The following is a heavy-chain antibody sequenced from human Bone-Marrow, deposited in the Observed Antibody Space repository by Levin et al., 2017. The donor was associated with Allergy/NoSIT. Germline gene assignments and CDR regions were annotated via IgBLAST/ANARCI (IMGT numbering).Heavy chain of an antibody. V-gene: IGHV3-30-3*01. D-gene: IGHD4-17*01. CDR2: ISYDGNDK. CDR3: ARDLGFGDYIRYYFDY. J-gene: IGHJ4*02. Sequence: GGSLRLSCAASGFTFSSSAMHWVRQAPGKGLEWVAGISYDGNDKYYADSVKGRFTVSRDNSKDTLSLQMNSLRADDTAVYYCARDLGFGDYIRYYFDYWGQGTLVTVSS. CDR1: GFTFSSSA.